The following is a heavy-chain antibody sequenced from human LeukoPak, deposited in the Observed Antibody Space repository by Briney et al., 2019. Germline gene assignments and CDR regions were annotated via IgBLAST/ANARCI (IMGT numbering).Heavy chain of an antibody. CDR1: GYSVSSGYY. V-gene: IGHV4-38-2*01. CDR3: ARAQGGMDV. CDR2: IYHSGST. Sequence: SETLSLTCAVPGYSVSSGYYWGWIRQPPGKGLEWIGSIYHSGSTYYNPSLKSRVTISVDTSKNQFSLKLSSVTAADTAVYYCARAQGGMDVWGKGTTVTVSS. J-gene: IGHJ6*04.